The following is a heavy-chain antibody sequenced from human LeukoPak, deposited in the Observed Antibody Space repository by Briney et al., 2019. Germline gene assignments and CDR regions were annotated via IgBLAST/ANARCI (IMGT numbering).Heavy chain of an antibody. V-gene: IGHV3-66*02. CDR2: IYSGGST. D-gene: IGHD1-7*01. Sequence: GGSLRLSCAASGFTVSSNYMSWVRQAPGKGLEWVSVIYSGGSTYYADSVKGRFTISRDNSKNTLYLQMNSLRAEDTAVYYCAGGTTANWFDPWAREPWSPSPQ. CDR3: AGGTTANWFDP. J-gene: IGHJ5*02. CDR1: GFTVSSNY.